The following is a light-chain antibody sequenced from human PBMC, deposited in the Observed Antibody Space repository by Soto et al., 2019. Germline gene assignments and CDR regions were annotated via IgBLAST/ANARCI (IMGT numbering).Light chain of an antibody. CDR1: QSVWYS. CDR3: EQCTSWVVT. V-gene: IGKV3-15*01. CDR2: GAS. J-gene: IGKJ2*01. Sequence: MVMTQSPAPLSVSPGEIATLSCRASQSVWYSLAWYQQKPGQAPKLLIYGASIGATGIPARYSGIGSGTEFTLTISSLQSEDVADYSCEQCTSWVVTFGQGTNVEIK.